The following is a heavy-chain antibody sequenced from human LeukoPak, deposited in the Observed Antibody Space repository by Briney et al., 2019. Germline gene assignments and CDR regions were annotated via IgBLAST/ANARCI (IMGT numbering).Heavy chain of an antibody. V-gene: IGHV4-39*07. CDR2: INHSGST. CDR3: ARGAGGYSYGSGHYYYYMDV. Sequence: SETLSLTCTVSGGSISTSSYYWGWIRQPPGKGLEWIGEINHSGSTNYNPSLKSRVTISVDTSKNQFSLKLSSVTAADTAVYYCARGAGGYSYGSGHYYYYMDVWGKGTTVTVSS. CDR1: GGSISTSSYY. J-gene: IGHJ6*03. D-gene: IGHD3-10*01.